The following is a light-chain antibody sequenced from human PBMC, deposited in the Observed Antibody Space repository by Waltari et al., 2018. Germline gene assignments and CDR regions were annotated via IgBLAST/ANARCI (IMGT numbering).Light chain of an antibody. V-gene: IGKV3-20*01. CDR3: QQYGSSPPFT. CDR1: PSISSSF. J-gene: IGKJ2*01. Sequence: EIVLTQSPGTLSLSPGERVTLSCRASPSISSSFLAWYRQKPGQAPSRLIHGASSRATGIPDRFSGSGSGTDFTLTISRLEPEDFAVYYCQQYGSSPPFTFGQGTKLEI. CDR2: GAS.